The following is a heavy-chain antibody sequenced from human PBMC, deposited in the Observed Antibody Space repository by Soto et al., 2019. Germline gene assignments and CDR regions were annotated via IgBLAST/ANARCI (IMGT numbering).Heavy chain of an antibody. CDR2: INAGNGNT. V-gene: IGHV1-3*01. J-gene: IGHJ6*03. Sequence: GASVKVSCKASGYTFTSYAMHWARQAPGQRLEWMGWINAGNGNTKYSQKFQGRVTITRDTSASTAYMELSSLRSEDTAVYYCARTVVPAAESYYYHYMDVWGKGTTVTVSS. D-gene: IGHD2-2*01. CDR3: ARTVVPAAESYYYHYMDV. CDR1: GYTFTSYA.